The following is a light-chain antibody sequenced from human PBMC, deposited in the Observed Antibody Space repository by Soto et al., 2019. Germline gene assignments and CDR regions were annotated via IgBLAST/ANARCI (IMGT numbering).Light chain of an antibody. CDR1: QSVSSY. Sequence: ETVLTQSPATLSLSPGERATLSCRASQSVSSYLAWYQQKPGQAPRLLIYDASNRATGIPARFSGSGSGTDFTLTISSLEPEDFAVYYCQQRSNWPLTFVGGTKV. J-gene: IGKJ4*01. CDR2: DAS. V-gene: IGKV3-11*01. CDR3: QQRSNWPLT.